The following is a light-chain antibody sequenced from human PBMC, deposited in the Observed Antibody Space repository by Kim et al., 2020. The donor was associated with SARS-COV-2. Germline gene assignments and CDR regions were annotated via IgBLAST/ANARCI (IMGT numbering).Light chain of an antibody. Sequence: PGERATPSCRASQSVSSYLAWYQQKPGQAPRLLIYDASNRATGIPARFSGSGSGTDFTLTISSLEPEDFAVYYCQQRSNWPPVTFGGGTKVDIK. V-gene: IGKV3-11*01. CDR1: QSVSSY. CDR2: DAS. CDR3: QQRSNWPPVT. J-gene: IGKJ4*01.